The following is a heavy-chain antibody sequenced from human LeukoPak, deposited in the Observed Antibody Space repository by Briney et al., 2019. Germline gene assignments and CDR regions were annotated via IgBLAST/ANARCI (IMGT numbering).Heavy chain of an antibody. D-gene: IGHD1-14*01. Sequence: PGGSLRLSCAASGFALSSHWMTWVRQAPGKGLEWVSVIYSGGNTYYADSVKGRFTISRDNSKNTLYLQMNSLRAEDTAVYYCARAEPLDYWGQGTLVTVSS. CDR3: ARAEPLDY. CDR2: IYSGGNT. V-gene: IGHV3-53*01. CDR1: GFALSSHW. J-gene: IGHJ4*02.